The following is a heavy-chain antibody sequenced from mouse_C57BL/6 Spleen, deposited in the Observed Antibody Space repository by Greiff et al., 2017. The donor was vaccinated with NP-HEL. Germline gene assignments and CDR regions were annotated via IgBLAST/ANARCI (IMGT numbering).Heavy chain of an antibody. D-gene: IGHD1-1*01. V-gene: IGHV1-82*01. CDR1: GYAFSSSW. Sequence: VQLQQSGPELVKPGASVKISCKASGYAFSSSWMNWVKQRPGKGLEWIGRIYPGDGDTNYNGKFKGKATLTADKSSSTAYIQLSSLTSEDSAVYFCASYYYGPFDYWGQGTTRTVSS. CDR2: IYPGDGDT. CDR3: ASYYYGPFDY. J-gene: IGHJ2*01.